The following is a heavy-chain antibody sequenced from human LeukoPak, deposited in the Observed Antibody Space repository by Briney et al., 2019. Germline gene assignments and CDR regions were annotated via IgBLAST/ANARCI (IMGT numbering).Heavy chain of an antibody. Sequence: GGSLRLSCAASGFTFSSYAMSWVRQAPGKGLEWVSAISGGGGSTYYADSVKGRFTISRDNSKNTLYLQMNSLRAEDTAVYYCAKSVAVAGSYYYGMDVWGKGTTVTVSS. V-gene: IGHV3-23*01. D-gene: IGHD6-19*01. J-gene: IGHJ6*04. CDR3: AKSVAVAGSYYYGMDV. CDR1: GFTFSSYA. CDR2: ISGGGGST.